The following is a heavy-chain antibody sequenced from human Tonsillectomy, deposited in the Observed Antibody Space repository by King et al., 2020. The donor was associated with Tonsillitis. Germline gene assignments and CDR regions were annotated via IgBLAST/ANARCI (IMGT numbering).Heavy chain of an antibody. D-gene: IGHD3-9*01. J-gene: IGHJ4*02. CDR3: ARASYYDIVTGYLFDY. Sequence: VQLVESGGGLVKPGGSRRLSCEVSGFTFENFNMNWVRQAPGKGLEWVSSISSGSSNIYYADSVKSRFTISRDNAKNSLCLQMNFLRAEDTAVYYCARASYYDIVTGYLFDYWGQGTLVTVSS. CDR1: GFTFENFN. CDR2: ISSGSSNI. V-gene: IGHV3-21*01.